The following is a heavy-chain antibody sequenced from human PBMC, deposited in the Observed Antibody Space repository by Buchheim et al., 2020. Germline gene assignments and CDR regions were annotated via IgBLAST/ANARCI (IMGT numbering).Heavy chain of an antibody. Sequence: EVQLVESGGGLVKPGGSLRLSCAASGFTFSSYSMNWVRQASGKGLEWVSSISSSSSYIYYADSVKGRFTISRDNAKNSLYLQMNSLRAEDTAVYYCARLDLDYGDFFFSGGGNYWGQGTL. D-gene: IGHD4-17*01. J-gene: IGHJ4*02. CDR1: GFTFSSYS. CDR3: ARLDLDYGDFFFSGGGNY. CDR2: ISSSSSYI. V-gene: IGHV3-21*01.